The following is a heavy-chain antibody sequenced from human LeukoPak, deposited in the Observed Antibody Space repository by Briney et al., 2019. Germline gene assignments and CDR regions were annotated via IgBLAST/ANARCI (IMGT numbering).Heavy chain of an antibody. J-gene: IGHJ4*02. CDR2: VYYSGST. CDR3: ARHTTTPDSYLAY. V-gene: IGHV4-59*01. Sequence: SETLSLTCTVSGVSISSYYWSWIRQPPGKGLEWLGYVYYSGSTNYNPSLKSRVTISVDTSKNQFSLKLSSVTAADTAVYYCARHTTTPDSYLAYWGQGTLVTVSS. CDR1: GVSISSYY. D-gene: IGHD1-1*01.